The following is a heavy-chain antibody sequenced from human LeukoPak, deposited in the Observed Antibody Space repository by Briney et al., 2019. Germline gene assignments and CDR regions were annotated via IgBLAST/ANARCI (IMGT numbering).Heavy chain of an antibody. Sequence: SVKVSCKASGGSFNNYAISWVRQAPGQGLEWMGRIIPIFGIANSAQKFQGRVTITADKSTNTAYMELSSLRSEDTAVYYCARERSYSSSSRSYYFDYGGQGTLVTVSS. CDR3: ARERSYSSSSRSYYFDY. CDR2: IIPIFGIA. CDR1: GGSFNNYA. V-gene: IGHV1-69*04. J-gene: IGHJ4*02. D-gene: IGHD6-6*01.